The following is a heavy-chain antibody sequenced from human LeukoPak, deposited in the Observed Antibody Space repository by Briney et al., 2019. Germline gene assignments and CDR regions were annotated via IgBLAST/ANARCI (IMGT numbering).Heavy chain of an antibody. J-gene: IGHJ4*02. CDR2: IIPIFGTA. CDR1: GGTFSSYA. CDR3: ARHRSRSITMVRGVSGAFDI. D-gene: IGHD3-10*01. V-gene: IGHV1-69*05. Sequence: SVKVSCKASGGTFSSYAISWVRQAPGQGLEWMGGIIPIFGTANYAQKFQGRVTIATDESTSTAYMELSSLRSEDTAVYYCARHRSRSITMVRGVSGAFDIWGQGTLVTVSS.